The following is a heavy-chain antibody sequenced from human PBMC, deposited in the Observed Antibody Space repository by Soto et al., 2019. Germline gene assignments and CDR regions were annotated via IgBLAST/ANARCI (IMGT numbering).Heavy chain of an antibody. CDR3: AKGFYGSGSYSGYYYYGMDV. CDR2: ISGSGGST. V-gene: IGHV3-23*01. J-gene: IGHJ6*02. Sequence: LRLSCAASGFIFSSYAMRWVRQAPGKGLEWVSAISGSGGSTYYADSVKGRFTISRDNSKNTLYLQMNSLRAEDTAVYYCAKGFYGSGSYSGYYYYGMDVWGQGTTVTVSS. D-gene: IGHD3-10*01. CDR1: GFIFSSYA.